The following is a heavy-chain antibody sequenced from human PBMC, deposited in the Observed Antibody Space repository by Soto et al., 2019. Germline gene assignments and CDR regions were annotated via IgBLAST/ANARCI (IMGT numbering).Heavy chain of an antibody. J-gene: IGHJ4*02. CDR2: IRFDGSNI. Sequence: QVELVESGGGVVQPGRSLRLSCAASAVTFTGYGMHWVRQAPGKGLEWVVVIRFDGSNIYYADSVKGRFTISRDNARNMLYLQMTSLRAEDTAVYYCARDGVGSTAYFGYFDYWGLGTLVTVSS. CDR3: ARDGVGSTAYFGYFDY. CDR1: AVTFTGYG. D-gene: IGHD1-26*01. V-gene: IGHV3-33*01.